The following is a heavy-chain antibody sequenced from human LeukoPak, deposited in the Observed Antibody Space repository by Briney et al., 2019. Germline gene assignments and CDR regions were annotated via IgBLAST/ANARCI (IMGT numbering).Heavy chain of an antibody. CDR2: IYYSGST. V-gene: IGHV4-39*02. J-gene: IGHJ6*03. Sequence: SETLSLTCTVSGGSISSSSYYWGWIRQPPGKGLEWIGSIYYSGSTYYNPSLKSRVTISVDTSKNQFSLKLSSVTAADTAVYYCARDGGNYYYMDVWGKGTTVTISS. CDR3: ARDGGNYYYMDV. CDR1: GGSISSSSYY.